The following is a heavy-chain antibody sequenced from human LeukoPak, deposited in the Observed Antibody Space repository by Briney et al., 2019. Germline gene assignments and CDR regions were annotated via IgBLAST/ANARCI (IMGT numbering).Heavy chain of an antibody. Sequence: PGGSLRHSCAASGFTFSDYYMSWIRQAPGKGLEWVSYISSSGSTIYYADSVKGRFTISRDNAKNSLYLQMNSLRAEDTAVYYCASAPRGGSCRRCLDPWGQGTLVTVSS. CDR3: ASAPRGGSCRRCLDP. D-gene: IGHD2-15*01. V-gene: IGHV3-11*01. J-gene: IGHJ5*02. CDR2: ISSSGSTI. CDR1: GFTFSDYY.